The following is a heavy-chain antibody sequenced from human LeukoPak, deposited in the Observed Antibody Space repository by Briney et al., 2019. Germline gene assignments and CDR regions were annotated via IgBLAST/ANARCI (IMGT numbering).Heavy chain of an antibody. CDR2: ISTSGSTK. V-gene: IGHV3-48*03. CDR3: AKDFGAYCSSTSCYYFDY. D-gene: IGHD2-2*01. CDR1: GFTFSSYE. Sequence: PGGSPRLSCAASGFTFSSYEMNWVRQAPGKGLERVSYISTSGSTKYYADSVKGRFTISRDNAKNSLYLQMNSLRAEDTAVYYCAKDFGAYCSSTSCYYFDYWGQGTLVTVSS. J-gene: IGHJ4*02.